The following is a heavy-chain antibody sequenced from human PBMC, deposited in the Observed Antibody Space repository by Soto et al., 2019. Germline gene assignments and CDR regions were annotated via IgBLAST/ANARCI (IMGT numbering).Heavy chain of an antibody. CDR2: TSAYNGNT. V-gene: IGHV1-18*04. CDR3: ARVRGDYYDSTNSGAFDI. CDR1: GYTFTIYG. D-gene: IGHD3-22*01. J-gene: IGHJ3*02. Sequence: ASVKVSCKASGYTFTIYGISCVLQSPLQGREWMGWTSAYNGNTNYAQKLQGRVTMTTDTSTSTAYMELRSLRSDDTAVYYCARVRGDYYDSTNSGAFDIWGQGTMVTVSS.